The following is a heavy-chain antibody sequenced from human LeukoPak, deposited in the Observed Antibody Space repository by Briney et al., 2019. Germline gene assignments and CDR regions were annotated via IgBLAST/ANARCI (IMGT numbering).Heavy chain of an antibody. J-gene: IGHJ4*02. CDR2: ISAYNGNT. V-gene: IGHV1-18*01. D-gene: IGHD3-16*01. CDR1: GGTFSSYA. CDR3: ARGDESYDYVWGSYPFPTDY. Sequence: EASVKVSCKASGGTFSSYAISWVRQAPGQGLEWMGWISAYNGNTNYAQKLQGRVTMTTDTSTSTAYMELRSLRSDDTAVYYCARGDESYDYVWGSYPFPTDYWGQGTLVTVSS.